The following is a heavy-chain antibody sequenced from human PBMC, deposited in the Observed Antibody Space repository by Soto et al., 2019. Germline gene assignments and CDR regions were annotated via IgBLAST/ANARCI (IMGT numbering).Heavy chain of an antibody. CDR2: ISGSGGST. Sequence: EVQLLESGGGLVQPGGSLRLSCAASGFTFSSYAMSWVRQAPGKGLEWVSAISGSGGSTYYADSVKGRFTISRDNSKNTLYLQMNSLRAEDTAVYYCAKDRGYDILTGYPRGVWDYWGQGTLVTVSS. J-gene: IGHJ4*02. CDR3: AKDRGYDILTGYPRGVWDY. CDR1: GFTFSSYA. V-gene: IGHV3-23*01. D-gene: IGHD3-9*01.